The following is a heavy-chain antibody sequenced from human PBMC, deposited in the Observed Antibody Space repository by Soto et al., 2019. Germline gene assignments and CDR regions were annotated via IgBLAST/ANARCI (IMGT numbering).Heavy chain of an antibody. CDR3: ARGFDSPPLRRYYYYYMDV. CDR1: SGSISSSNW. J-gene: IGHJ6*03. Sequence: SETLSLTCAVSSGSISSSNWWSWVRQPPGKGLEWIGEIYHSGSTNYNPSLKSRVTISVDKSKNQFSLKLSSVTAADTAVYYCARGFDSPPLRRYYYYYMDVWGKGTTVTVSS. CDR2: IYHSGST. V-gene: IGHV4-4*02. D-gene: IGHD2-21*01.